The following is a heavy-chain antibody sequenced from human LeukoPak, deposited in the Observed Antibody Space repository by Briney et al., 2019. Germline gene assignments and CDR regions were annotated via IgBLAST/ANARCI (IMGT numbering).Heavy chain of an antibody. CDR3: ARDIAVQLWLSGYYYYGMDV. Sequence: PGGSLRLSCAASGFTFSSYAMHWVRQAPGKGLEWVAVISYDGSNKYYADSVKGRFTISRDNSKNTLYLQMNSLRAEDSAVYYCARDIAVQLWLSGYYYYGMDVWGQGTTVTVSS. D-gene: IGHD5-18*01. V-gene: IGHV3-30-3*01. CDR2: ISYDGSNK. J-gene: IGHJ6*02. CDR1: GFTFSSYA.